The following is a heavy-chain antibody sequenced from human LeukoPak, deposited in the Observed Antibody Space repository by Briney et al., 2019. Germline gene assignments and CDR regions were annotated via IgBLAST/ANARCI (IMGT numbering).Heavy chain of an antibody. V-gene: IGHV1-8*01. CDR2: MSPNSGDT. D-gene: IGHD7-27*01. CDR3: ARGPPNWGYDY. CDR1: GYTFTGYD. J-gene: IGHJ4*02. Sequence: GASVKVSCKASGYTFTGYDFNWVRQATGQRPEGMGWMSPNSGDTGYAQKFQDRVTMTRNTSISTAYMELSSLRSDDTAVYYCARGPPNWGYDYWGPGTLVTVSS.